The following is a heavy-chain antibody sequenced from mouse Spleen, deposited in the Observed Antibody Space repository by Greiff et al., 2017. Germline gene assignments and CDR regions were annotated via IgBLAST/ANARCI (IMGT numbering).Heavy chain of an antibody. J-gene: IGHJ1*01. CDR1: GFSLTSYG. CDR2: IWSGGST. V-gene: IGHV2-2*01. CDR3: ARNGYYWYFDV. Sequence: QVQLQQSGPGLVQPSQSLSITCTVSGFSLTSYGVHWVRQSPGQGLEWLGVIWSGGSTDYNAAFISRLSISKDNSKSQVFFKMNSLQAADTAIYYCARNGYYWYFDVWGAGTTVTVSS. D-gene: IGHD2-2*01.